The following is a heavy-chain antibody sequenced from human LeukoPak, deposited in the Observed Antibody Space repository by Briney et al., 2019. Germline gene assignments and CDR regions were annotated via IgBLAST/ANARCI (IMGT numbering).Heavy chain of an antibody. CDR3: AKDTFDY. Sequence: PGGSLRLSCAASGFTFSNYGMHWVRQAPGKGLEWVAVIWYGGSNKYYADSVKGRFTISRDNSKNTLYLQMNSLRAEDTAVYYCAKDTFDYWGQGTLVTVSS. J-gene: IGHJ4*02. CDR1: GFTFSNYG. CDR2: IWYGGSNK. V-gene: IGHV3-30*02.